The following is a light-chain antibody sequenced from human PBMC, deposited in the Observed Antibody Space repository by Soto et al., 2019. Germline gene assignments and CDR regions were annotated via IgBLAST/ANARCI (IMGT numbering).Light chain of an antibody. CDR3: QQRNIWPPVT. CDR1: PRVTTY. Sequence: EMVWKQPPATLSFPPGERATLPCRASPRVTTYLAWYQQKPGQVPRLLTYGAFNRATGIPARFSGSGSGTDFTLTISSLEPEDFAVYYCQQRNIWPPVTFGQGTRLEIK. J-gene: IGKJ5*01. V-gene: IGKV3-11*01. CDR2: GAF.